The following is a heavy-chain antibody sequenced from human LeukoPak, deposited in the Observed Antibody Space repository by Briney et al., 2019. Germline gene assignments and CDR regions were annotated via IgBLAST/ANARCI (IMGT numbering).Heavy chain of an antibody. V-gene: IGHV1-2*02. CDR3: XXXXXXXXXXXRSKVVDY. J-gene: IGHJ4*02. CDR1: GYTFTGYY. Sequence: ASVKVSCKASGYTFTGYYMHWVRQAPGQGLEWMGWINPNSGGTNYAQKFQGRVTMTRDTSISTAYMELSRLRSDDTAVYYCXXXXXXXXXXXRSKVVDYWGQGTLVTVSS. CDR2: INPNSGGT.